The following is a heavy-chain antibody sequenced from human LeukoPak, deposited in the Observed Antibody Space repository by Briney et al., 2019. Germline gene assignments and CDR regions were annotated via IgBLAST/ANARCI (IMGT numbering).Heavy chain of an antibody. V-gene: IGHV4-34*01. CDR2: INHSGST. J-gene: IGHJ4*02. D-gene: IGHD5-18*01. CDR1: GGSFSGYY. Sequence: SETLSLTCAVYGGSFSGYYWSWIRQPPGKGLEWIGEINHSGSTNYNPSLKSRVTISVDTSKNQFSLKLSSVTAADTAVYYCARHDGYSYGYPNFDYRGQGTLVTVSS. CDR3: ARHDGYSYGYPNFDY.